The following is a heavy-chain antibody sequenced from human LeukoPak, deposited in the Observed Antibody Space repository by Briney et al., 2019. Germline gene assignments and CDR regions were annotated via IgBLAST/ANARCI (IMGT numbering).Heavy chain of an antibody. Sequence: GASVKVSCKASGYTFTAYYMHWVRQATGQGLEWMGWMNPNSGNTGYAQKFQGRVTMTRNTSISTAYMELSSLRSEDTAVYYCAKDLVPAAPSWFDPWGQGTLVTVSS. D-gene: IGHD2-2*01. CDR2: MNPNSGNT. V-gene: IGHV1-8*02. CDR3: AKDLVPAAPSWFDP. J-gene: IGHJ5*02. CDR1: GYTFTAYY.